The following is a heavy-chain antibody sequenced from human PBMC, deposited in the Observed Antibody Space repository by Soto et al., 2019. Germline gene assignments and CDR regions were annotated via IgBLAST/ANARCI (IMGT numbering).Heavy chain of an antibody. CDR3: ARAGSTSCSEGYRDYHYDLDV. CDR2: TRDKAHSYTT. V-gene: IGHV3-72*01. Sequence: RGSLRLSYAASGFTFSAHYMDWVRQAPGKGLEWFRRTRDKAHSYTTEYAASVKGRFTISRDESKNSLYLQMNSLKSEDTAVDYCARAGSTSCSEGYRDYHYDLDVWGQGTTVTVSS. CDR1: GFTFSAHY. J-gene: IGHJ6*02. D-gene: IGHD2-2*01.